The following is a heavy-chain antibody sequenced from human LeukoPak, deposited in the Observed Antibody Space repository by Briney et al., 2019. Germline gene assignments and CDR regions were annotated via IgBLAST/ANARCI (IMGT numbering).Heavy chain of an antibody. CDR1: GYTFTSYY. Sequence: GASVKVSCKASGYTFTSYYMHWVRQAPGQGLEWRGIINPSGGSTSYAQKFQGRVTMTRDMSTSTVYMELSSLRSEDTAVYYCARDGRVILTGYYTTAGDDWGQGTLVTVSS. CDR3: ARDGRVILTGYYTTAGDD. J-gene: IGHJ4*02. CDR2: INPSGGST. V-gene: IGHV1-46*01. D-gene: IGHD3-9*01.